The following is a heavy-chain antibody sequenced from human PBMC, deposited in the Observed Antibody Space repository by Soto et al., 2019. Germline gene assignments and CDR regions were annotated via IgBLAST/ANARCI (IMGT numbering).Heavy chain of an antibody. J-gene: IGHJ4*02. CDR2: IFTSGTT. Sequence: EVQLVESGGGLVQPGGSLRLSCAASGFTVSNNHLSWVRQAPGKGLEWVSVIFTSGTTFYAESVKGRFTMSRDTSKNTVSLQMNNLRVEDTGLYYCTRGRYRYGFLIGIDSWGQGALVSVSS. CDR1: GFTVSNNH. V-gene: IGHV3-66*01. D-gene: IGHD5-18*01. CDR3: TRGRYRYGFLIGIDS.